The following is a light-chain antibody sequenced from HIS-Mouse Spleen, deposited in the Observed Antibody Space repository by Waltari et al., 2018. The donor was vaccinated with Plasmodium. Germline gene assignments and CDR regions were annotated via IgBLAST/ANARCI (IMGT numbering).Light chain of an antibody. CDR1: SSDVGGYKY. V-gene: IGLV2-14*03. CDR2: DVS. Sequence: QSALTQPASVSGSPGQSITISCTGTSSDVGGYKYVSWYQQNPGKAPKLRIYDVSKRASGVASRFSGSKSGNTAALTISGLQSEDEADHYCSSYTSSSTVVFGGGTKLTVL. J-gene: IGLJ2*01. CDR3: SSYTSSSTVV.